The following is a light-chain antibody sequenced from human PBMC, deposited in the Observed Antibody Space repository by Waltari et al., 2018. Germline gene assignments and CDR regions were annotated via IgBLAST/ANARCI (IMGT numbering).Light chain of an antibody. CDR3: QQSYSALT. CDR1: QSITIY. V-gene: IGKV1-39*01. Sequence: DIQMTQSPSSLSASVGDRVTINCRASQSITIYLNWYQNKPGKAPKLLIYVASSLQGWVPTRFSGSGSGTDFNLTISTLQPEDFATYYCQQSYSALTFGGWTKVEIK. CDR2: VAS. J-gene: IGKJ4*01.